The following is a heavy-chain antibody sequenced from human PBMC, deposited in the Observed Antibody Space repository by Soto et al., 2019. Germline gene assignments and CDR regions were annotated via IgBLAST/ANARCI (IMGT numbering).Heavy chain of an antibody. CDR2: IRSKANSYAT. D-gene: IGHD6-25*01. J-gene: IGHJ4*02. CDR3: TRAYSSGWEVLYFDY. CDR1: GFTLSGSA. V-gene: IGHV3-73*02. Sequence: EVQLVESGGGLVQPGGSLILSCAASGFTLSGSAMHWVRQASGKGLEWVGRIRSKANSYATAYAASVKGRFTISSADSKNTAYLQMNSLKIEDTAVYYCTRAYSSGWEVLYFDYWGQGTLVTVSS.